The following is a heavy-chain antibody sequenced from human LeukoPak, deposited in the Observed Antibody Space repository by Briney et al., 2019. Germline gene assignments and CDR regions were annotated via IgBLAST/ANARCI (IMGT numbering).Heavy chain of an antibody. CDR2: IYYGGSS. Sequence: SETLSLTCTVSGGSISSSSYYWGWIRQPPGKGLEWIGNIYYGGSSYYNPSLQSRVTISLDTSKNQFSLKLRSVTAADTAVYYCAREVWYDILTGYYFDYWGQGTLVTVSS. V-gene: IGHV4-39*07. CDR3: AREVWYDILTGYYFDY. D-gene: IGHD3-9*01. CDR1: GGSISSSSYY. J-gene: IGHJ4*02.